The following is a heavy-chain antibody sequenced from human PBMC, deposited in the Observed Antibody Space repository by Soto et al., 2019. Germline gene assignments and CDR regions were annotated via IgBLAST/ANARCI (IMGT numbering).Heavy chain of an antibody. D-gene: IGHD1-26*01. CDR2: IMPIFGTA. CDR3: ASGRGWGYYGGGDY. V-gene: IGHV1-69*12. Sequence: QVQLVQSGAEVKKPGSSVKVSCKASGGTFSSYAISWVRQAPGQVLEWLGGIMPIFGTANYGQKFQGRVTITADESPITDYMELSSLRSEDTAVYYCASGRGWGYYGGGDYWGQGTLVTVSS. J-gene: IGHJ4*02. CDR1: GGTFSSYA.